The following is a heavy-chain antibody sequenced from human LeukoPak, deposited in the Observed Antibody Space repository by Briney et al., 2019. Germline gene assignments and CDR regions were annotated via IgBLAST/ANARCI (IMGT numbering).Heavy chain of an antibody. Sequence: PGRSLRLSWAASGFAFTSDWMSWVRQAPGKGLEWVANINQDGSESHCVDSVKGRYTISRDNAKNSLFLQMNSLRAEDTAVYYCARDWHYYDSTTYYYYFDCWGQGTLVTVSS. CDR3: ARDWHYYDSTTYYYYFDC. CDR2: INQDGSES. V-gene: IGHV3-7*01. D-gene: IGHD3-22*01. CDR1: GFAFTSDW. J-gene: IGHJ4*02.